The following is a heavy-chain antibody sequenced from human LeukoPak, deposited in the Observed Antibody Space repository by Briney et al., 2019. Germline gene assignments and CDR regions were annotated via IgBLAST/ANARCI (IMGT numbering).Heavy chain of an antibody. CDR2: ISYDGSNK. J-gene: IGHJ4*02. CDR1: GFTFSSYG. Sequence: PGGSLRLSCAASGFTFSSYGMHWVRQAPGKGLEWVAVISYDGSNKYYADSVKGRFTISRDNSKNTLYLQMNSLRAEDTAVYYCAKDGVPSRWFGRNYFDYWGQGTLVTVSS. V-gene: IGHV3-30*18. D-gene: IGHD3-10*01. CDR3: AKDGVPSRWFGRNYFDY.